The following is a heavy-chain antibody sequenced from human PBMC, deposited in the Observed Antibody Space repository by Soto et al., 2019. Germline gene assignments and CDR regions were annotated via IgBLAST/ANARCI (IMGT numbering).Heavy chain of an antibody. CDR3: ARGRGCYDY. CDR1: GYIFNRYV. D-gene: IGHD6-19*01. J-gene: IGHJ4*02. V-gene: IGHV1-3*01. CDR2: IDAGNGKT. Sequence: QVQLVQSGAEVKKPGVSVKVSCKASGYIFNRYVMHWVRQAPGQRPEWMGWIDAGNGKTKYSEKFQGRVTITRDTSASTAYMELTTLRSEDTAVYYCARGRGCYDYWGQGTQVIVSS.